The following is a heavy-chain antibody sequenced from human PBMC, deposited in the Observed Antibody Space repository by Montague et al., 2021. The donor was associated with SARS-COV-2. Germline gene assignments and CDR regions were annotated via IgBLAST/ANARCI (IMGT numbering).Heavy chain of an antibody. CDR2: IYYSGST. V-gene: IGHV4-39*07. CDR3: ARDGSLRFEILIGPRHYYDGMDA. J-gene: IGHJ6*02. CDR1: GGSISSSRYY. D-gene: IGHD3-9*01. Sequence: SETRSLTCTVSGGSISSSRYYWGWLRQPPGKGLEWIGSIYYSGSTYYNPSLKGRVTISVDTSKNQFSLKQSSVTAADTAVYYCARDGSLRFEILIGPRHYYDGMDAWGQGTTVTVSS.